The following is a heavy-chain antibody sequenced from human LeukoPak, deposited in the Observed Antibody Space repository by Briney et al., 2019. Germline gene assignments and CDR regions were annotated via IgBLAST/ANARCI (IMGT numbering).Heavy chain of an antibody. J-gene: IGHJ4*02. Sequence: SGPTLVNPTQTLTLTCTFSGFSLSTSGMRVGWIRQPPGKALEWLARIDWNEDKFYSTSLKTRLTISKDTSKNQVVLTMTNMDPVDTATYYCARIPTGGYFDYWGQGSLVTVSS. V-gene: IGHV2-70*04. CDR2: IDWNEDK. CDR3: ARIPTGGYFDY. CDR1: GFSLSTSGMR. D-gene: IGHD2-15*01.